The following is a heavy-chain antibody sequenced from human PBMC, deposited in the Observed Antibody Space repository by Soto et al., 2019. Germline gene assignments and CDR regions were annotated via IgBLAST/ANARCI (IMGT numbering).Heavy chain of an antibody. CDR3: VRGGIAGNWFDP. Sequence: QVQLQESGPGLVKPSQTLSLTCXXXXXXXXXXXXXXXXXRQHPEKGLEWIAYIFHSGSTDFNPXLXXXXXXXXXXXXXXXXXXXXXXXXXXTAVYXXVRGGIAGNWFDPWGQGTLVTVSS. CDR1: XXXXXXXXXX. CDR2: IFHSGST. J-gene: IGHJ5*02. V-gene: IGHV4-31*01. D-gene: IGHD6-13*01.